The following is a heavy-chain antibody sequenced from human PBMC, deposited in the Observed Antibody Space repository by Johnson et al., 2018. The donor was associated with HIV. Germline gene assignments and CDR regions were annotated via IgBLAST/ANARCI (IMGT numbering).Heavy chain of an antibody. D-gene: IGHD5-18*01. CDR2: ISYSGSNK. CDR3: ARLPSGYSRDGFNI. J-gene: IGHJ3*02. CDR1: GFTFSSYA. Sequence: QMLLVESGGGVVQPGRSLRLSCAASGFTFSSYAMHWVRQAPGKGLEWVAVISYSGSNKYYADSVKGRFTISRDNSKNTLYLQMNSLRADDTAVYYCARLPSGYSRDGFNIWGQGTMVTVSS. V-gene: IGHV3-30*04.